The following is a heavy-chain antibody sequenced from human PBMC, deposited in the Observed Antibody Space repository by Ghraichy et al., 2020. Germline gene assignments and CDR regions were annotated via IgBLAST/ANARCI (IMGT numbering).Heavy chain of an antibody. V-gene: IGHV3-21*01. CDR2: ISSSSAYI. J-gene: IGHJ3*01. CDR3: ARDEGPDYGAN. Sequence: GGSLRLSCAASGFTFSSYSMNWVRQAPGKGLEWVSFISSSSAYIYYADSVKGRFTISRDNAENSLFLQMNSLRAEDTAVYYCARDEGPDYGANWGQGTLVTVSS. D-gene: IGHD4-17*01. CDR1: GFTFSSYS.